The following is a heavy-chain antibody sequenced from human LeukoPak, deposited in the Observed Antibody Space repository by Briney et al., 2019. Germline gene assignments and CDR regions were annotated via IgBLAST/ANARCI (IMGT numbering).Heavy chain of an antibody. Sequence: SGGSLRVSCAASGFTFSGYSMNWVRQAPGKGLEWASYISSSGSTIYYADSVKGRFTISRDNAKNSLYLQMNSLRAEDTAVYYCAELGITMIGGVWGKGTTVTISS. V-gene: IGHV3-48*04. D-gene: IGHD3-10*02. CDR3: AELGITMIGGV. CDR1: GFTFSGYS. CDR2: ISSSGSTI. J-gene: IGHJ6*04.